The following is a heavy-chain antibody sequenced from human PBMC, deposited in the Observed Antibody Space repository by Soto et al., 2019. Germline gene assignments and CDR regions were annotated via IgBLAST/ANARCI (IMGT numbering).Heavy chain of an antibody. J-gene: IGHJ6*02. V-gene: IGHV1-8*01. CDR1: GYTFASYD. Sequence: GASVKVSCKAFGYTFASYDINWVRQATGQGLEWMGWMSPNSGTTDYAQKFQGRVTMTRDTSISTAYMELSSLTSEDTAVYYYYGMDVWGQGTTVTVSS. CDR3: YGMDV. CDR2: MSPNSGTT.